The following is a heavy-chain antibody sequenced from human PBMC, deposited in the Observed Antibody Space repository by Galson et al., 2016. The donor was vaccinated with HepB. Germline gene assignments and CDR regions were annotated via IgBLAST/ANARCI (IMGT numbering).Heavy chain of an antibody. CDR2: TFSGGTT. CDR3: VRDHSVVPTTAYNWFDP. V-gene: IGHV3-66*01. Sequence: SLRLSCAASGFTVSTNYMSWVRQAPGKGLEWVSVTFSGGTTFHADSVMGRFTISRDNAKNTLYLQMNSLRAEDTAVYFCVRDHSVVPTTAYNWFDPW. CDR1: GFTVSTNY. J-gene: IGHJ5*02. D-gene: IGHD4-23*01.